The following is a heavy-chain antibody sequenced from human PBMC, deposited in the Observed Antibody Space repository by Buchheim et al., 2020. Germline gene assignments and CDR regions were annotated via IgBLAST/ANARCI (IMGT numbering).Heavy chain of an antibody. J-gene: IGHJ6*02. D-gene: IGHD6-6*01. CDR1: GYTFTSYD. CDR2: MNPNSGNT. V-gene: IGHV1-8*01. CDR3: AGEYSSSSKASYSYHHMDV. Sequence: QVQLVQSGAEVKKPGASVKVSCKASGYTFTSYDINWVRQATGQGLEWMGWMNPNSGNTGYAQKFQGRVTMTRNTSISTAYRELSSLRSEDTAVYYCAGEYSSSSKASYSYHHMDVWGQGTT.